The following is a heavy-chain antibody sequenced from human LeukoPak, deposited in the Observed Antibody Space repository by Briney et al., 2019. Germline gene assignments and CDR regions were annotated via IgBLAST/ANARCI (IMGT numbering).Heavy chain of an antibody. CDR2: IYHSGST. J-gene: IGHJ1*01. Sequence: SETLSLTCAVSGGSISNYYWSWIRQPPGKGLEWIGYIYHSGSTNYNPSLKSRVTILVDSSKNHFSLKLSSVTAADTAVYYCARHSCSSSTTCSAYFQHWGQGTLVTVSS. CDR3: ARHSCSSSTTCSAYFQH. V-gene: IGHV4-59*08. D-gene: IGHD2-2*01. CDR1: GGSISNYY.